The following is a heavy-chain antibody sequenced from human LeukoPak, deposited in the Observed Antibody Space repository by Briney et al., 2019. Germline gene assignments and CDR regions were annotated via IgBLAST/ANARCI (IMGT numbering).Heavy chain of an antibody. CDR1: GFTFSSYG. CDR2: IRYDGSNK. J-gene: IGHJ4*02. Sequence: QPGGSLRLSCAASGFTFSSYGMHWVRQAPGKGLEWVAFIRYDGSNKYYADSVKGRFTISRDNSKNTLYLQMNSLRAEDTAVYYCAKDQTRGYSGYDIDYWGQGTLVTVSS. V-gene: IGHV3-30*02. D-gene: IGHD5-12*01. CDR3: AKDQTRGYSGYDIDY.